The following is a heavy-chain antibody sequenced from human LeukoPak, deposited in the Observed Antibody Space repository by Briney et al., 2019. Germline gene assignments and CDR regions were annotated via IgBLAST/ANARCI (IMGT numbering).Heavy chain of an antibody. J-gene: IGHJ4*02. V-gene: IGHV3-21*01. CDR2: ISSSSSYI. D-gene: IGHD3-3*01. CDR1: GFTFSSYS. CDR3: ARQGEWLPYYFDY. Sequence: PGGSLRLSCAASGFTFSSYSMNWVRQAPGKGPEWVSSISSSSSYIYYADSVKGRFTISRDNAKNSLYLQMNSLRAEDTAVYYCARQGEWLPYYFDYWGQGTLVTVSS.